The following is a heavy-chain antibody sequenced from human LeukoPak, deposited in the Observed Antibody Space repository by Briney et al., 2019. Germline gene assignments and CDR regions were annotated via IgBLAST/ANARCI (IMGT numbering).Heavy chain of an antibody. D-gene: IGHD6-19*01. CDR3: ARAGLYSSGWSMAAEDIYYFDY. V-gene: IGHV1-2*02. Sequence: GASVKVSCKASGYTFTGYYMHWVRQAPGQGLEWMGWINPNSGGTNYAQKFQGRVTMTRDTSISTAYMELSRLRSDDTAVYYCARAGLYSSGWSMAAEDIYYFDYWGQGTLVTVSS. J-gene: IGHJ4*02. CDR2: INPNSGGT. CDR1: GYTFTGYY.